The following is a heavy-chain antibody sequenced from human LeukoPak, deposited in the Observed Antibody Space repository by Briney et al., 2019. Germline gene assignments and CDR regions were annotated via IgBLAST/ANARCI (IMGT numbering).Heavy chain of an antibody. V-gene: IGHV3-33*01. Sequence: PGRSLRLSCSASGFTFCAYGMNWVRQAPGKGLEWVAVIWYDGSHANYADAVKGRFTISRDNSKNTLYLQMNSPRAEDTAVYYCARDRGYSSRWTFGKDYYMDVWGKGTTVTVSS. J-gene: IGHJ6*03. CDR2: IWYDGSHA. CDR3: ARDRGYSSRWTFGKDYYMDV. D-gene: IGHD6-13*01. CDR1: GFTFCAYG.